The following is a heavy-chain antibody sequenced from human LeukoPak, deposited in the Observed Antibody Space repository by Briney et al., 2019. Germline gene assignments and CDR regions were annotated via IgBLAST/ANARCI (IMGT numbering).Heavy chain of an antibody. Sequence: ASVKVSCKTSGYSFNSHHVHWVRQAPGQGLEWMGINFSHDGSTSNTQKFQGRVTTTRDTSTSTVYMELSSLRSEDTAVYYCARAGSSIAARPSYYYGMDVWGQGTTVTVSS. D-gene: IGHD6-6*01. V-gene: IGHV1-46*02. J-gene: IGHJ6*02. CDR3: ARAGSSIAARPSYYYGMDV. CDR2: NFSHDGST. CDR1: GYSFNSHH.